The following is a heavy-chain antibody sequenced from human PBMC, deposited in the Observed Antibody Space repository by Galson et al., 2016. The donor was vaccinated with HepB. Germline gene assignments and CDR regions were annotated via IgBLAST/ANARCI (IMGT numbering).Heavy chain of an antibody. CDR2: MNPNSGNT. J-gene: IGHJ4*02. CDR3: ASVEYASSSGANRFDY. V-gene: IGHV1-8*02. CDR1: GYTFTSYD. D-gene: IGHD6-6*01. Sequence: SVKVSCKASGYTFTSYDIHWVRQATGQGLEWMGWMNPNSGNTGYAQKFQGRVTLTRSTSKSTVYLELSSLRSEDMATYYCASVEYASSSGANRFDYCGQGTLVTVSS.